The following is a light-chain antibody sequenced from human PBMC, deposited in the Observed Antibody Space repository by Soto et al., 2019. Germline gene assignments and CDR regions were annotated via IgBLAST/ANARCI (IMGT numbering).Light chain of an antibody. V-gene: IGLV2-8*01. CDR2: EVS. Sequence: QSVLTQPPSASGSPGQSVTISRTGTSSDVGGYTYVSWYQQHPGKAPKLMIYEVSKRPSGVPDRFSGSKSGNTASLTVSGLQAEDEADYYCSSYAGITPYVFGTGTKVTVL. J-gene: IGLJ1*01. CDR1: SSDVGGYTY. CDR3: SSYAGITPYV.